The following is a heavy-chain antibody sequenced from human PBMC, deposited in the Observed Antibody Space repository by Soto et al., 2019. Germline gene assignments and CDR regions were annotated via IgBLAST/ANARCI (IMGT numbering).Heavy chain of an antibody. Sequence: PLETLSLTCTVSGGSISSSSYYWGWIRQPPGKGLEWIGSIYYSGSTYYNPSLKSRVTISVDTSKNQFSLKLSSVTAADTAVYYCASLGGDIVVVVAATEYYGMDVWGQGTTVTVS. J-gene: IGHJ6*02. CDR3: ASLGGDIVVVVAATEYYGMDV. D-gene: IGHD2-15*01. CDR2: IYYSGST. V-gene: IGHV4-39*01. CDR1: GGSISSSSYY.